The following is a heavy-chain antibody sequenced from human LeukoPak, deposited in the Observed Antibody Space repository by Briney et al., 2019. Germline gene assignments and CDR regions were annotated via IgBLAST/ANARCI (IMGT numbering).Heavy chain of an antibody. CDR2: IREDGSEK. J-gene: IGHJ4*02. Sequence: PGGSLRLSCSASGFSFSRDYMSWVRQAPGKGLEWVANIREDGSEKYYVDSVKGRFTISRDNTKNLLYLEMSSLRAEDTAVYYCGVVYWGQGTLVTVSS. CDR1: GFSFSRDY. V-gene: IGHV3-7*01. CDR3: GVVY.